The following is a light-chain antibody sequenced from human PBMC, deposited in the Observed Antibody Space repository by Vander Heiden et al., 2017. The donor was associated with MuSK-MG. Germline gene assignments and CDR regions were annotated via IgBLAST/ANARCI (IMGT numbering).Light chain of an antibody. CDR2: DAS. CDR3: QQFQTYPLT. Sequence: ALQLTQSPSSLSASVGDRVTITCRASQDISTSLAWYQQKPGAAPTVLIYDASSLESWVPSRFSGSGSGTDFTLTISSLQPEDFATYYCQQFQTYPLTFGGGAKVEI. CDR1: QDISTS. J-gene: IGKJ4*01. V-gene: IGKV1-13*02.